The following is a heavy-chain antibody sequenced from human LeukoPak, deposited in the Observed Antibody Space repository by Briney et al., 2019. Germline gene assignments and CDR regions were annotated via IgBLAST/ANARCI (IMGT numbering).Heavy chain of an antibody. J-gene: IGHJ6*02. CDR3: ASLSYYYDSSGYYPPYYYYGMDV. CDR1: GFTFSSYA. V-gene: IGHV3-30*04. Sequence: GGSLRLPCAASGFTFSSYAMHWVRQAPGKGLEWVAVISYDGSNKYYADSVKGRFTISRDNSKNTLYLQMNSLRAEDTAVYYCASLSYYYDSSGYYPPYYYYGMDVWGQGTTVTVSS. D-gene: IGHD3-22*01. CDR2: ISYDGSNK.